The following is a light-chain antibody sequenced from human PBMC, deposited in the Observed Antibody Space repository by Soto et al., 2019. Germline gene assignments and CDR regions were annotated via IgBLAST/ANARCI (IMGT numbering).Light chain of an antibody. V-gene: IGKV4-1*01. Sequence: DIVMTQSPDALAVSLGERATINCKSSQSVLYNSNNKNYLAWYRQKPGQPPKLLIYWASTRDSGVPDRFSGSGSGPDFTLTISSLQAEDLAVYYCQQYYNTPLTFGGGTKVDIK. CDR1: QSVLYNSNNKNY. J-gene: IGKJ4*01. CDR3: QQYYNTPLT. CDR2: WAS.